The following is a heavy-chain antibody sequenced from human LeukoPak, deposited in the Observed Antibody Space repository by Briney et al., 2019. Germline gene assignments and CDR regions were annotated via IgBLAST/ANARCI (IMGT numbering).Heavy chain of an antibody. J-gene: IGHJ3*01. CDR2: INPNSGVT. CDR3: ARERVYCSGGSRDSWIPEY. Sequence: ASLKVSCKASRYTFTTYYIHTVRRAPGQGLEWLGWINPNSGVTESAQKFQGRVTMTRDTSTSTAYMELSRLRSDDTAVYYCARERVYCSGGSRDSWIPEYWGQGTLVTVSS. CDR1: RYTFTTYY. D-gene: IGHD2-15*01. V-gene: IGHV1-2*02.